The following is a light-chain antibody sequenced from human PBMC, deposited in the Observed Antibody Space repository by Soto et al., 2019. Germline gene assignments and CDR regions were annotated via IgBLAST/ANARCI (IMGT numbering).Light chain of an antibody. CDR3: QQYDSSRT. CDR2: GAS. V-gene: IGKV3-20*01. CDR1: QSVDSRF. J-gene: IGKJ1*01. Sequence: EIVLTQSPGTLSLSPGESATLSCRASQSVDSRFVAWYQQKPGQAPRLLMYGASTRATGIPDRFSGSVSGTDFTLSISSLEPEDYAVYYCQQYDSSRTFGQGTKVEMK.